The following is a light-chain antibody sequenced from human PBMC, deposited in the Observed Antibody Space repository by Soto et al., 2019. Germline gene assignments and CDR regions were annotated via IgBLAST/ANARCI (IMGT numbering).Light chain of an antibody. CDR2: EGF. V-gene: IGLV2-23*01. Sequence: QSALTQPASVSGSPAQSITISCTGSSSDVGGSGLVSWYQFHPGKAPKLLIFEGFKRPSGVSNRFSGSKSGSTASLTISGLQTEDEADYFCCSYAVRSTWDVVFGGGTQLTVL. J-gene: IGLJ2*01. CDR3: CSYAVRSTWDVV. CDR1: SSDVGGSGL.